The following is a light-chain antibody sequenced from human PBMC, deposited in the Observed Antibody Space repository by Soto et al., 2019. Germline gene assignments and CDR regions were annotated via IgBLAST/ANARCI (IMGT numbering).Light chain of an antibody. V-gene: IGKV3-11*01. CDR3: QQYNNLLPIT. Sequence: EIMLTQSPATLSLSPGERATLSCRASQSVSSYLAWYQQKPGQAPRLLIYDASNRATGIPARFSGSGSGTEFTLTISSLQSEDFAVYYCQQYNNLLPITFGHGTRLEIK. CDR1: QSVSSY. CDR2: DAS. J-gene: IGKJ5*01.